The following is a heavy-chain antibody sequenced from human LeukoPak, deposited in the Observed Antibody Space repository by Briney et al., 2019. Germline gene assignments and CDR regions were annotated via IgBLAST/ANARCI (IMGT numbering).Heavy chain of an antibody. CDR2: IYHSGST. V-gene: IGHV4-4*02. D-gene: IGHD6-13*01. J-gene: IGHJ1*01. Sequence: SGTLSLTCAVSGGSISSSNWWSWVRPPPGKGLEWIGEIYHSGSTNYNPSLKSRVTISVDKSKNQFSLKLSSVTAADTAVYYCARDGAAARLGYFQHWGQGTLVTVSS. CDR3: ARDGAAARLGYFQH. CDR1: GGSISSSNW.